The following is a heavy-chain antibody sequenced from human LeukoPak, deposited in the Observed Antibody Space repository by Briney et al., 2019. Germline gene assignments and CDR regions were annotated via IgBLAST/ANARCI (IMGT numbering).Heavy chain of an antibody. J-gene: IGHJ4*02. CDR2: ISAYNGNT. D-gene: IGHD6-13*01. CDR3: ARAYNSRVNRRHHSYSSSWYEDY. CDR1: GYTFTSYG. Sequence: ASVKVSCKASGYTFTSYGISWVRQAPGQGLEWMGWISAYNGNTNYAQKLQGRVTMTTDTSTSTAYMELRSLRSDDTAVYYCARAYNSRVNRRHHSYSSSWYEDYWGQGTLVTVSS. V-gene: IGHV1-18*01.